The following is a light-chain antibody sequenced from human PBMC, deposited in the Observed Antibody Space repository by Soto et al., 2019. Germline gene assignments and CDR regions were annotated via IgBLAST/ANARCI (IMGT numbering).Light chain of an antibody. CDR3: QQRSNWLT. V-gene: IGKV3-11*01. Sequence: EIVLTQSPATLSLSPGERATLSCRASQSVSSYLAWYQQKPGQAHRLLIYDASNRATGIPARFSGSGSGTDFPLTISSLEPEDFAVYYCQQRSNWLTFGGGTKVEIK. CDR2: DAS. CDR1: QSVSSY. J-gene: IGKJ4*01.